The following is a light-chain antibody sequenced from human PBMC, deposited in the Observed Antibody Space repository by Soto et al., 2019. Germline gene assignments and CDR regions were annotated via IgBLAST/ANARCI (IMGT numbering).Light chain of an antibody. J-gene: IGLJ2*01. CDR2: SNN. V-gene: IGLV1-44*01. Sequence: QSVLTQPPSASGTPGQRVTISCSGSSSNIGSNPVNWYQQLPGTAPKLVIYSNNQRPSGVPDRFSGSKSGTSASLAISGLQSEDEADYYCVAWDDSLNGYVVFGGGTKLTVL. CDR1: SSNIGSNP. CDR3: VAWDDSLNGYVV.